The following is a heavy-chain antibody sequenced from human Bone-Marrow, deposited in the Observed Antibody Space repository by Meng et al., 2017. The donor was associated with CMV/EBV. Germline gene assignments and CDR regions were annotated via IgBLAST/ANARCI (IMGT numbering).Heavy chain of an antibody. J-gene: IGHJ4*02. CDR2: ISSSSSYI. D-gene: IGHD1-26*01. Sequence: GESLKIPCAASGFTFSSYSMNWVRQAPGKGLEWVSSISSSSSYIYYADSVKGRFTISRDNAKNSLYLQMNSLRAEDTAVYYCARDRGIVGATIYYFDYWGQGTLVTVSS. CDR3: ARDRGIVGATIYYFDY. CDR1: GFTFSSYS. V-gene: IGHV3-21*01.